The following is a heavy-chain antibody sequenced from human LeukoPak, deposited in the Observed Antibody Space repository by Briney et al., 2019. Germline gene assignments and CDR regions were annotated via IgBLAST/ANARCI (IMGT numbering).Heavy chain of an antibody. CDR3: ARHEVGATARPDY. CDR1: GYTFTKYW. Sequence: GESLKISCKGSGYTFTKYWIGWVRQMPGKGLEWMGIIYPDDSDTRYSPSFQGQVTISADKSISTAYLQWSSLKASDTAMYYCARHEVGATARPDYWGQGTLVTVSS. J-gene: IGHJ4*02. V-gene: IGHV5-51*01. D-gene: IGHD1-26*01. CDR2: IYPDDSDT.